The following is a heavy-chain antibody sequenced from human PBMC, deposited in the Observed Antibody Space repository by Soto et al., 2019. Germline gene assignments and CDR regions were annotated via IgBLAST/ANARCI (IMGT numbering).Heavy chain of an antibody. Sequence: PGGSLRLSWAASGFTFSSYAMSWVRQAPGKGLEWVSAISGSGGSTYYADSVKGRFTISRDNSKNTLYLQMNSLRAEDTAVYYCAKGSAPNYYDSSGMYYFDYWGQGTLVTVSS. CDR2: ISGSGGST. J-gene: IGHJ4*02. V-gene: IGHV3-23*01. D-gene: IGHD3-22*01. CDR3: AKGSAPNYYDSSGMYYFDY. CDR1: GFTFSSYA.